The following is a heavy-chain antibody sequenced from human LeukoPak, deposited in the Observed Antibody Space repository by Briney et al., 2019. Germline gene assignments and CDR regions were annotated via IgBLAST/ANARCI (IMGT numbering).Heavy chain of an antibody. CDR3: ACGGYYYDSSGYFSPFHY. Sequence: PSETLSLTCTVSGGSVSSGSYYWSWIRQPPGKGLEWIGYIYYSGSTNYNPSLKSRVTISVDTSKNQFSLKLSSVTAADTAVYYCACGGYYYDSSGYFSPFHYWGQGTLVTVSS. J-gene: IGHJ4*02. CDR1: GGSVSSGSYY. D-gene: IGHD3-22*01. CDR2: IYYSGST. V-gene: IGHV4-61*01.